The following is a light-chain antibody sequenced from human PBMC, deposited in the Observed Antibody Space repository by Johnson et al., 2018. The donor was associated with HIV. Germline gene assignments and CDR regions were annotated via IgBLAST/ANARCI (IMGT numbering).Light chain of an antibody. J-gene: IGLJ1*01. CDR2: DNN. Sequence: QSVLTQPPSVSAAPGQKVTISCSGSSSNIGNNYVSWYQQLPGTAPRIVTYDNNRRPSGIPDRFSGSKSGTSGTLGITGLQTGDEADYYCGTWDTSLSAPYVYGTGTKVTVL. V-gene: IGLV1-51*01. CDR1: SSNIGNNY. CDR3: GTWDTSLSAPYV.